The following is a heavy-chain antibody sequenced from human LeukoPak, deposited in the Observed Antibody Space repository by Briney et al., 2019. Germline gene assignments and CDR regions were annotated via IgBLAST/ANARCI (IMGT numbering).Heavy chain of an antibody. D-gene: IGHD6-19*01. Sequence: EASVKVSCKASGYTFTSYDINWVRQAPGQGLEWMGWINPNSGGTNYAQKFQGRVTMTRDTSISTAYMELSILRSDDTAVYYCARAGEVYNSGSYLEYWGQGTLVTVSS. CDR2: INPNSGGT. CDR3: ARAGEVYNSGSYLEY. J-gene: IGHJ4*02. V-gene: IGHV1-2*02. CDR1: GYTFTSYD.